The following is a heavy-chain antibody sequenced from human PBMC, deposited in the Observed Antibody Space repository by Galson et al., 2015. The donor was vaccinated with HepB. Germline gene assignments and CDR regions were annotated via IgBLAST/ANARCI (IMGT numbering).Heavy chain of an antibody. D-gene: IGHD3-3*02. J-gene: IGHJ4*02. Sequence: SVKVSCKASAYTFTTYNIHWVRQAPGQGLEWMVIINPSGGDTTYAQKFQGRVNMTRDTSTNTVYMELSGLRSADTAMYYCVRDLAFRPSLYFDYWGQGSLVTVSS. CDR1: AYTFTTYN. V-gene: IGHV1-46*01. CDR3: VRDLAFRPSLYFDY. CDR2: INPSGGDT.